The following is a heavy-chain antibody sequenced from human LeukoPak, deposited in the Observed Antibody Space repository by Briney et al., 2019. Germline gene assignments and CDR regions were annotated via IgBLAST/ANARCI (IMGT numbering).Heavy chain of an antibody. CDR3: AKDGFNYTSRDNDGFDT. CDR1: GFTFSDHY. J-gene: IGHJ3*02. D-gene: IGHD3-3*01. V-gene: IGHV3-23*01. Sequence: GGSLRLSCAASGFTFSDHYMSWVRQAPGKGLEWVSTFSGNGEWTHYTDSVKGRFTTSRDKTKNTLYLQMNSLIFEDTALYHCAKDGFNYTSRDNDGFDTWGQGTMVTVSS. CDR2: FSGNGEWT.